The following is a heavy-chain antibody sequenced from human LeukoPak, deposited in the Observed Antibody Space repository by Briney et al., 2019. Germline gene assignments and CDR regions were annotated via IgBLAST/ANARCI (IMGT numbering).Heavy chain of an antibody. J-gene: IGHJ3*02. Sequence: ASVKVSCTASGYTFTSYAMNWVRQAPGQGLEWMGWINTNTGNPTYAQGFTGRFVFSLDTSVSTAYLQISSLKAEDTAVYYCARNCGGDCDDAFDIWGQGTMVTASS. D-gene: IGHD2-21*02. CDR3: ARNCGGDCDDAFDI. CDR1: GYTFTSYA. CDR2: INTNTGNP. V-gene: IGHV7-4-1*02.